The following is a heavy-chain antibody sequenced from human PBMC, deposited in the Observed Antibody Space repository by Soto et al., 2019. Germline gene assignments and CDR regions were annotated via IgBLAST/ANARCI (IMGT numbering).Heavy chain of an antibody. Sequence: GGSLRLSCATSGFSFSSHWMTWVRQAPGKGLEWVANINQDETEKYYVDSVKGRFTISRDNAKNSLYLQMNSLRAEDTAVYYCARDSIQLWKPFDYWGQGTLVTVSS. CDR2: INQDETEK. CDR1: GFSFSSHW. CDR3: ARDSIQLWKPFDY. D-gene: IGHD5-18*01. V-gene: IGHV3-7*01. J-gene: IGHJ4*02.